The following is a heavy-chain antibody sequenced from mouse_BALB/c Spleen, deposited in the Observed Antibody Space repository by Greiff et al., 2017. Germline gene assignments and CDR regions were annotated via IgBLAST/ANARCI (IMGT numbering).Heavy chain of an antibody. CDR3: AKYYGSDY. Sequence: DVMLVESGGGLVKPGGSLKLSCAASGFTFSSYAMSWVRQTPEKRLEWVASISSGGSTYYPDSVKGRFTISRDNARNILYLQMSSLRSEDTAMYYCAKYYGSDYWGQGTTLKVSS. J-gene: IGHJ2*01. CDR2: ISSGGST. CDR1: GFTFSSYA. V-gene: IGHV5-6-5*01. D-gene: IGHD1-1*01.